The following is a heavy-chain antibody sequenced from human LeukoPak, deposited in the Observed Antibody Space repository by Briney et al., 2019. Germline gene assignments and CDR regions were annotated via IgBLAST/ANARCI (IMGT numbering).Heavy chain of an antibody. CDR3: ARADGLAWVDY. D-gene: IGHD3/OR15-3a*01. V-gene: IGHV4-59*12. CDR1: GGSISSYS. CDR2: IYHSGST. J-gene: IGHJ4*02. Sequence: SETLSLTCTVSGGSISSYSWSWIRQPPGKGLEWIGYIYHSGSTYYNPSLKSRVTMSVDTSKNQFSLKLSSVTAADTAVYYCARADGLAWVDYWGQGTLVTVSS.